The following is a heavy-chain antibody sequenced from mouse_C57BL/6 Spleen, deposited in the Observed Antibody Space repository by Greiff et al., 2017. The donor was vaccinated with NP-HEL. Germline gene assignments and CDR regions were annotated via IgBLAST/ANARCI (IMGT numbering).Heavy chain of an antibody. CDR2: INPNYGTT. Sequence: VQLKQSGPELVKPGASVKISCKASGYSFTDYNMNWVKQSNGKSLEWIGVINPNYGTTSYNQKFKGKATLTVDQSSRTAYMQLNSLTSEDSAVYYCARSLITTVVATPYYAMDYWGQGTSVTVSS. J-gene: IGHJ4*01. D-gene: IGHD1-1*01. V-gene: IGHV1-39*01. CDR1: GYSFTDYN. CDR3: ARSLITTVVATPYYAMDY.